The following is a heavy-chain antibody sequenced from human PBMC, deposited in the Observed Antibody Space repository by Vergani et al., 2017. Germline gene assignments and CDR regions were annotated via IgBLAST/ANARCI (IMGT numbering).Heavy chain of an antibody. Sequence: QVQLVQSGAEVKKPGASVKVSCKASGYTFTSYAMHWVRQAPGQRLGWMGWINAGNGNTKYSQKFQGRVTITRDTSASTAYMELSSLRSEDTAVYYCARDGRGGSGWYGNWFDPWGQGSLVTVSS. D-gene: IGHD6-19*01. CDR2: INAGNGNT. CDR1: GYTFTSYA. J-gene: IGHJ5*02. CDR3: ARDGRGGSGWYGNWFDP. V-gene: IGHV1-3*01.